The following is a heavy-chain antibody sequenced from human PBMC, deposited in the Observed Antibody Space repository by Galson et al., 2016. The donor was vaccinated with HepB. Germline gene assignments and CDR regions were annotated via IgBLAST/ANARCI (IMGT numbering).Heavy chain of an antibody. CDR2: ISKSGEYT. Sequence: SLRLSCAASGFIFSEYAMSWVRQAPGTGLEWVSAISKSGEYTCYADSVKGRFTISRDNSKNTLSLQMNSLRAEDTALYYCAKDLGDRLVTVYYYMDAWGKGTTVTVSS. J-gene: IGHJ6*03. D-gene: IGHD4-11*01. V-gene: IGHV3-23*01. CDR3: AKDLGDRLVTVYYYMDA. CDR1: GFIFSEYA.